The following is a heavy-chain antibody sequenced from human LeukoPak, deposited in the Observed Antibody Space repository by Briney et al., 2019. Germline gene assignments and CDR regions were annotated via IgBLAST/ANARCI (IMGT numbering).Heavy chain of an antibody. Sequence: GGSPRLSCAASGFTFDDYTMHWVRQAPGKGLEWVSLISWDGGSTYYADSVKGRFTISRDNSKNSLYLQMNSLRTEDTALYYCAKGRLIYGDYAGYFDYWGQGTLVTVSS. CDR2: ISWDGGST. D-gene: IGHD4-17*01. V-gene: IGHV3-43*01. CDR1: GFTFDDYT. CDR3: AKGRLIYGDYAGYFDY. J-gene: IGHJ4*02.